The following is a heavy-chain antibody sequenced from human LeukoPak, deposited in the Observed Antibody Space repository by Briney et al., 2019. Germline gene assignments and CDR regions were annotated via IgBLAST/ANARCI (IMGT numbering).Heavy chain of an antibody. Sequence: GGSLKLSCAASGFTLTTYWMHWVRQAPGKGLVWVSCLKSDGSSTRYADSVKGRFTISRDNVKSTLYLQMNSLRAEDTAVYYCGRGQPSYSSSIEYWGQGTLVTVSS. V-gene: IGHV3-74*01. CDR2: LKSDGSST. CDR1: GFTLTTYW. D-gene: IGHD6-6*01. J-gene: IGHJ4*02. CDR3: GRGQPSYSSSIEY.